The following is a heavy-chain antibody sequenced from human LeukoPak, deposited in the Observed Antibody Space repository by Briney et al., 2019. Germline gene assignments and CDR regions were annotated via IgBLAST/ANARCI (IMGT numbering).Heavy chain of an antibody. CDR3: AKDLGFGYFDWLLPFDY. V-gene: IGHV3-53*01. CDR1: GFTVSSNY. J-gene: IGHJ4*02. Sequence: GGSLRLSCAASGFTVSSNYMSWVRQAPGKGLEWVSVIYSGGSTYYADSVKGRFTISRDNSKNTLYLQMNSLSAEDTAVYYCAKDLGFGYFDWLLPFDYWGQGTLVTVSS. D-gene: IGHD3-9*01. CDR2: IYSGGST.